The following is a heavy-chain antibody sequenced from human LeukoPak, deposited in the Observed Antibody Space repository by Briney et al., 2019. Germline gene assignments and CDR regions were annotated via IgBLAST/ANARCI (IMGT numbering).Heavy chain of an antibody. Sequence: SVTVSCKASGGTFSSYAISWVRQAPGQGLEWMGGIIPIFGTANYAQKFQGRVTITTDESTSTAYMELSSLRSEDTAVYYCARSPQVDTAMANWFDPWGQGTLVTVSS. J-gene: IGHJ5*02. CDR2: IIPIFGTA. D-gene: IGHD5-18*01. V-gene: IGHV1-69*05. CDR1: GGTFSSYA. CDR3: ARSPQVDTAMANWFDP.